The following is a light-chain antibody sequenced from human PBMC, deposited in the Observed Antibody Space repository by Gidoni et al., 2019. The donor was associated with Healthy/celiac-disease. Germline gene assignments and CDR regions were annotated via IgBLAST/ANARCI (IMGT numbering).Light chain of an antibody. V-gene: IGLV3-1*01. Sequence: SYELTQPPSVYVSPGQTASIPCSGDKLGDKYACWYQQKPGQSPVLVIYQDSKRPSGIPERFSGSNSGNTATLTISGTQAMDEADYYCQAWDSSHVVFGGGTKLTVL. CDR2: QDS. CDR1: KLGDKY. J-gene: IGLJ2*01. CDR3: QAWDSSHVV.